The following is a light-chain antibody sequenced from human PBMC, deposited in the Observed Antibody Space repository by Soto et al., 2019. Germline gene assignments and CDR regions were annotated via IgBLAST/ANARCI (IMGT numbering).Light chain of an antibody. CDR1: SSDIGGYNY. Sequence: QSALTQPASVSGSPGQSITIPCTGTSSDIGGYNYVSWYQEHPGKAPKLIIYEVTRRPSGVSNRFSASKSGNTASLIISGLQAEDEADYYCSSYTSSSAPHVVFGGGTKLTVL. CDR3: SSYTSSSAPHVV. J-gene: IGLJ2*01. V-gene: IGLV2-14*01. CDR2: EVT.